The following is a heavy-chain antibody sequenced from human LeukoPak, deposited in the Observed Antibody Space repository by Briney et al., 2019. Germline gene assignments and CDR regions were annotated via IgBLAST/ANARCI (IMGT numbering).Heavy chain of an antibody. J-gene: IGHJ4*02. CDR1: GLTFSSYS. Sequence: PGGSLRLSCAASGLTFSSYSMNWVRQAPGKGLEWVSSISSSSSYIYYADSVKGRFTISRDNSKNTLYLQMNSLRAEDTAVYYCARRDWSSSYLYFDYWGQGTLVTVSS. CDR3: ARRDWSSSYLYFDY. V-gene: IGHV3-21*04. D-gene: IGHD3-22*01. CDR2: ISSSSSYI.